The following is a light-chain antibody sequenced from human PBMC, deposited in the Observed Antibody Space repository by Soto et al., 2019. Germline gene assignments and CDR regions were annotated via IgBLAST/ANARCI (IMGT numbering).Light chain of an antibody. CDR1: ISDIGAYNY. CDR2: EVS. CDR3: LSFTTDWTHV. Sequence: QSVLTLPASVSGSPGQSITISCTGSISDIGAYNYVSWFQQYPGKAPKLIISEVSNRPSGVSNRFSGSKSGTAASLTISGLQAEDEADYFCLSFTTDWTHVFGTGTKVTVL. J-gene: IGLJ1*01. V-gene: IGLV2-14*01.